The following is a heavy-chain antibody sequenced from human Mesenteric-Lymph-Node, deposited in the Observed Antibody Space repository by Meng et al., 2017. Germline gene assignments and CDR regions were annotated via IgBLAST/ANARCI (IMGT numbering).Heavy chain of an antibody. V-gene: IGHV4-4*02. CDR1: GGSIRNAQW. J-gene: IGHJ4*02. Sequence: QVWMSASGPGLGKPSGTLTLTCVVLGGSIRNAQWWSWVRQAPGKGLEWIGEIYHSGRTNYNPSVKSRVSMSVDKSQNHFSLRLSSVTAADTAVYYCTTLYGDSISWGQGTLVPSPQ. CDR2: IYHSGRT. CDR3: TTLYGDSIS. D-gene: IGHD4-17*01.